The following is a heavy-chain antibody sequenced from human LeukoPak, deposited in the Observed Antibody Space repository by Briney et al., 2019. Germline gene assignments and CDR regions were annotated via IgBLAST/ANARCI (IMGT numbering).Heavy chain of an antibody. D-gene: IGHD2-2*01. CDR3: ARYCSSTSCFQSGGHYYGMDV. J-gene: IGHJ6*04. V-gene: IGHV4-30-2*01. CDR2: IYHSEST. Sequence: PSETLSLTCAVSGGSIRSGGYSWSWIRQPPGNGLDWIGYIYHSESTYYNPSLKSRVTISVDRSKNLFSLKLSSVTAADTAVYYCARYCSSTSCFQSGGHYYGMDVWGKGTTVTVSS. CDR1: GGSIRSGGYS.